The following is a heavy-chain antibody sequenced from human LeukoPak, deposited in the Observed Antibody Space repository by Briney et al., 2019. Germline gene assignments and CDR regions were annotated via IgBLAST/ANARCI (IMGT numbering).Heavy chain of an antibody. CDR2: IIPILGIA. V-gene: IGHV1-69*04. D-gene: IGHD3-16*01. CDR3: ARGHMIHDGFDI. CDR1: GGTFSSYA. Sequence: SVKVSCKASGGTFSSYAISWVRQAPGQGLEWMGRIIPILGIANYAQKFQGRVTITADKSTSTAYMELSSLRSEDTAVYYCARGHMIHDGFDIWGQGTTVTVSS. J-gene: IGHJ3*02.